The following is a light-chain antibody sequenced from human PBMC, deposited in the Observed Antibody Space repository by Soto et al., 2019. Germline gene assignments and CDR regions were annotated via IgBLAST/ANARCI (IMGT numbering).Light chain of an antibody. CDR2: DAS. CDR1: QSVSAY. Sequence: EIVLTQSRATLSLSPGARATLSCRASQSVSAYLAWYQQKPGQAPRLLIYDASNRATGIPAMFSGSESGTDFTLTITSLEPEDFGVYYCQQRVNWPLTFGQGTRLEIK. J-gene: IGKJ5*01. V-gene: IGKV3-11*01. CDR3: QQRVNWPLT.